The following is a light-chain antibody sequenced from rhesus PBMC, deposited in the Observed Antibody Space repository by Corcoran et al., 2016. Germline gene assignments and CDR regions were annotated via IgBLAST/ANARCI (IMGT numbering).Light chain of an antibody. CDR2: AAY. CDR3: QQGYNTPFT. CDR1: QGISSW. Sequence: DIQMTQSPSSLSASVGDKVTITFRASQGISSWLAWYQQKPGKAPKPPIYAAYSLQSGVPSRFSGSRSRTDYTRTISSLQPEDFATYYCQQGYNTPFTFGPGTKLDIK. V-gene: IGKV1-18*01. J-gene: IGKJ3*01.